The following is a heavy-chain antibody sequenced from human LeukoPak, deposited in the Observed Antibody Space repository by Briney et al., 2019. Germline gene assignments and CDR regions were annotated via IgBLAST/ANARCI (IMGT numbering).Heavy chain of an antibody. D-gene: IGHD4-17*01. CDR1: GFTFSSYA. Sequence: GGSLRLSCAASGFTFSSYAMHWVRQAPGKGLEWVAVISYDGSNKYYADSVKGRFTVSGDNSKNTLYLQMNSLRAEDTAVYYCARPYYGDYLTHSFYIWGQGTMVTVSS. CDR2: ISYDGSNK. CDR3: ARPYYGDYLTHSFYI. J-gene: IGHJ3*02. V-gene: IGHV3-30-3*01.